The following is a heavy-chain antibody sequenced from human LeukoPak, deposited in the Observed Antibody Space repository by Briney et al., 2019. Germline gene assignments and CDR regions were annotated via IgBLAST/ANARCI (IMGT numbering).Heavy chain of an antibody. D-gene: IGHD6-13*01. J-gene: IGHJ5*02. Sequence: PGGSLRLSCAASGFTFSIFWMHWVRQDPGKGLVWVSRISPDGMTTIHADSVKGRFTVSRDNAKNTLYLQMNSLRAEDTAVYYCARTRTLPVAGGFDAWGQGTLVTVSS. V-gene: IGHV3-74*01. CDR3: ARTRTLPVAGGFDA. CDR1: GFTFSIFW. CDR2: ISPDGMTT.